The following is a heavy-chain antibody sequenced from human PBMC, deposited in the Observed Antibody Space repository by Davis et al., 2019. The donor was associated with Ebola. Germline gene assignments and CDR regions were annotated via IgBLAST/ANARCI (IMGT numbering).Heavy chain of an antibody. Sequence: PSETLSLTCAISGDSVSGNSGAWNWIRQSPSRGLEWLGRTYYSSKWYHDYAVSVKSRITVNPDTSKNQFSLQLNSVTPEDTVLYYGARGWLRAGMDVWGEGTTVTVSS. CDR1: GDSVSGNSGA. CDR2: TYYSSKWYH. CDR3: ARGWLRAGMDV. J-gene: IGHJ6*01. D-gene: IGHD5-18*01. V-gene: IGHV6-1*01.